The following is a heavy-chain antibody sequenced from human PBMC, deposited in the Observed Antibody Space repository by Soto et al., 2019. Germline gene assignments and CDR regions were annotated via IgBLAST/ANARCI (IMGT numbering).Heavy chain of an antibody. CDR1: GFTFSSYA. D-gene: IGHD6-6*01. V-gene: IGHV3-23*01. Sequence: XGSLRLSCAASGFTFSSYAMSGVRQAPGKGLEWVSAISGSVGSTYYADSVKGRFTISRDNSKNTLYLQMNSLRAEDTAVYYCAKDQGSSFYDAFDIWAQGTMVTVSS. J-gene: IGHJ3*02. CDR2: ISGSVGST. CDR3: AKDQGSSFYDAFDI.